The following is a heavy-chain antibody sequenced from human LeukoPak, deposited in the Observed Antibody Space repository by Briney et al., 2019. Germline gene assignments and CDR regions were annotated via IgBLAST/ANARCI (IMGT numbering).Heavy chain of an antibody. CDR1: GGSISSSSYY. V-gene: IGHV4-39*07. CDR3: ARDSSVAMRAFDI. CDR2: IYYSGST. J-gene: IGHJ3*02. Sequence: SETLSLTCTVSGGSISSSSYYWGWIRQPPGKGLEWIGSIYYSGSTYYNPSLKSRVTISVDTSKNQFSLKLSSVTAADTAVYYCARDSSVAMRAFDIWGQGTMVTVSS.